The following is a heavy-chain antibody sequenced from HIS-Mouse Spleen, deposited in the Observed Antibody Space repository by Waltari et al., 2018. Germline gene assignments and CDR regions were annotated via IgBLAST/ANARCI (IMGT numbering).Heavy chain of an antibody. CDR2: INPSGGST. D-gene: IGHD2-15*01. CDR1: GYTFTSYY. V-gene: IGHV1-46*03. Sequence: QVQLVQSGAEVKKPGASVKVSCKASGYTFTSYYMHWVRQAPGQGLAWMGIINPSGGSTSYAQKFQGRVTMTRDTSTSTVYMELSSLRSEDTAVYYCARDSPGGGWYYGMDVWGQGTTVTVSS. CDR3: ARDSPGGGWYYGMDV. J-gene: IGHJ6*02.